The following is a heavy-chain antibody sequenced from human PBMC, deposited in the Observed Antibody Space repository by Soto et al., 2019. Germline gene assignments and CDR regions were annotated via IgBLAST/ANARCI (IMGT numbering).Heavy chain of an antibody. CDR2: FDPEDGET. CDR1: GYTLTELS. CDR3: ATAFTVTTGTGPFDY. V-gene: IGHV1-24*01. J-gene: IGHJ4*02. D-gene: IGHD4-4*01. Sequence: QVQLVQSGAEVKKPGASVKVSCKVSGYTLTELSMHWVRQAPGKGLEWMGGFDPEDGETINAQRFQGRVTMTEDTSTDTAYMELSSLRSEDTAVYYCATAFTVTTGTGPFDYWGQGTLVTVSS.